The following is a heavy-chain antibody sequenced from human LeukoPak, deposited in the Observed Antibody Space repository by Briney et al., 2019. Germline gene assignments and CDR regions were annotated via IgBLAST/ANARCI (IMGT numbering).Heavy chain of an antibody. V-gene: IGHV3-23*01. CDR1: GFTFSNYY. Sequence: PGGSLRLSCAASGFTFSNYYMSWVRQAPGMGLEWVSTISGSSGNTYYADSVKGRFTISRDSSKNTLYMQMNSLRTEDTAVYYCAKVKGGGIDYWGQGTLVTVSS. D-gene: IGHD2-15*01. J-gene: IGHJ4*02. CDR3: AKVKGGGIDY. CDR2: ISGSSGNT.